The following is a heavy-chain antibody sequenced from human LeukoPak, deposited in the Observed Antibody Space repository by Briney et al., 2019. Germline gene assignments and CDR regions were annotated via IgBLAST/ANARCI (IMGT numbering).Heavy chain of an antibody. CDR3: ARGQDPVTVTTGLLGFYYYYYGMDV. J-gene: IGHJ6*02. CDR2: MNPNSGNT. V-gene: IGHV1-8*01. Sequence: GASVKVSCKASGYTFTSYDINWVRQATGQGLEWMGWMNPNSGNTGYAQKFQGRVTMTRNTSISTAYMELSSLRSEDTAVYYCARGQDPVTVTTGLLGFYYYYYGMDVWGQGTTVTVSS. D-gene: IGHD4-17*01. CDR1: GYTFTSYD.